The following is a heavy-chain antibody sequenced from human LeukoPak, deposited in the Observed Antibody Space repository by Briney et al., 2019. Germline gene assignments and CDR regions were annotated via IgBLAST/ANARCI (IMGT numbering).Heavy chain of an antibody. CDR1: GGSISSGSYY. V-gene: IGHV4-61*02. CDR2: IYTSGST. CDR3: AREEVYCSSTSCTPGYNWFDP. J-gene: IGHJ5*02. Sequence: SETLSLTCTVSGGSISSGSYYWSWIRQPAGTGLEWIGRIYTSGSTNYNPSLKSRVTISVDTSKNQFSLKLSSVTAADTAVYYCAREEVYCSSTSCTPGYNWFDPWGQGTLVTVSS. D-gene: IGHD2-2*01.